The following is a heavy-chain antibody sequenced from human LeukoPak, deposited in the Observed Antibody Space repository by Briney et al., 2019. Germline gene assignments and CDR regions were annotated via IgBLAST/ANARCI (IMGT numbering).Heavy chain of an antibody. Sequence: GGSLRLSCAASGFTFSSYSMNWVRQAPGKGLEWVANIKPDGSEKYVDSVRGRFTISRDNAKNSLYLQMNSLRAEDTAVYYCARAEGATMLDYWGQGTLVTVSS. V-gene: IGHV3-7*03. CDR1: GFTFSSYS. CDR3: ARAEGATMLDY. J-gene: IGHJ4*02. D-gene: IGHD5-12*01. CDR2: IKPDGSEK.